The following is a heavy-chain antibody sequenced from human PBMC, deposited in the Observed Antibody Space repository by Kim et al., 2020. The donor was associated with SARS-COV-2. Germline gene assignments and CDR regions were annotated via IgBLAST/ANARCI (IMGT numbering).Heavy chain of an antibody. CDR3: AKTQIPYYYDSSGFPGGVNFDY. CDR1: GFTFDDYA. D-gene: IGHD3-22*01. CDR2: ISWNSGSI. J-gene: IGHJ4*02. Sequence: GGSLRLSCAASGFTFDDYAMHWVRQAPGKGLEWVSGISWNSGSIGYADSVKGRFTISRDNAKNSLYLQMNSLRAEDTALYYCAKTQIPYYYDSSGFPGGVNFDYWGQGTLVTVSS. V-gene: IGHV3-9*01.